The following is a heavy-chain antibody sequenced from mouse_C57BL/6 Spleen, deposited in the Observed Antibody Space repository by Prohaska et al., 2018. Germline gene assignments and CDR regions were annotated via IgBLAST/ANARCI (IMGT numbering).Heavy chain of an antibody. CDR3: ARRGRYAMDY. Sequence: ASGYTFTSYWLHWVKQRPGQGLEWIGMIHPYSGSTNYNEKFKTKATLTVDKSSSTAYMQLSSLTSEDSAVYYCARRGRYAMDYWGQGTSVTVSS. CDR1: GYTFTSYW. J-gene: IGHJ4*01. CDR2: IHPYSGST. V-gene: IGHV1-64*01.